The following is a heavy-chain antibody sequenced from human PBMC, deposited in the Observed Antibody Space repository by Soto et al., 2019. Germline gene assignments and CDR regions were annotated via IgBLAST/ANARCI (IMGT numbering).Heavy chain of an antibody. CDR2: ISYDGSNK. CDR1: GFTFSSYG. J-gene: IGHJ3*02. D-gene: IGHD3-22*01. CDR3: ARVGSGYDAFDI. V-gene: IGHV3-30*03. Sequence: GGSLRLSCAASGFTFSSYGMHWVRQAPGKGLEWVAVISYDGSNKYYADSVKGRFTISRDNSKNTLYLQMNSLRAEDTAVYYCARVGSGYDAFDIWGQGTMVTVSS.